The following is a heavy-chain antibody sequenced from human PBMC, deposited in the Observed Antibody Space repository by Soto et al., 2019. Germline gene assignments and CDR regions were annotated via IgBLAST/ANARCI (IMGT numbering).Heavy chain of an antibody. V-gene: IGHV3-23*01. Sequence: GGSLRLSCAASGFTFSSYAMSWVRQAPGKGLEWVLVISGSGGSTYYADSVKGRFTISRDNSKNTLYLQMNSLRAEDTAVFYCAKDRPQIVLKGLWPHYFDYWGQGTLVTVSS. CDR2: ISGSGGST. J-gene: IGHJ4*02. CDR3: AKDRPQIVLKGLWPHYFDY. D-gene: IGHD3-10*01. CDR1: GFTFSSYA.